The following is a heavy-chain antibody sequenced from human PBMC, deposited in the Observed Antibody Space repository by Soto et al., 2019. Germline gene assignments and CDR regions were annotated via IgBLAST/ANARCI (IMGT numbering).Heavy chain of an antibody. J-gene: IGHJ4*02. CDR3: AKDGYCGGDCYSEDF. V-gene: IGHV3-23*01. D-gene: IGHD2-21*01. CDR2: ISTSGGGT. CDR1: GFTFSSYA. Sequence: EMQLLESGGALVQPGGSLRLSCAASGFTFSSYAMSWVRQAPGKGLEWVSSISTSGGGTYYADSVKGRFTISRDNSKNTLSLQISSLRAEDTSIYYCAKDGYCGGDCYSEDFWGQGTLVTVSS.